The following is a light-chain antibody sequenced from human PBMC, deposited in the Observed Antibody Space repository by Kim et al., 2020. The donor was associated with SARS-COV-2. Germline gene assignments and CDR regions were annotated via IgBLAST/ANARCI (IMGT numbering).Light chain of an antibody. V-gene: IGKV3-20*01. Sequence: GERATNNRRGRESIRNKYIAWYQQKRGQAPRVLIDGASTRATGIPDRFSGSGSGTDFTLTVSRLEPEDSAVYYCHQYVYAPWTFGQGTKVDIK. CDR1: ESIRNKY. J-gene: IGKJ1*01. CDR3: HQYVYAPWT. CDR2: GAS.